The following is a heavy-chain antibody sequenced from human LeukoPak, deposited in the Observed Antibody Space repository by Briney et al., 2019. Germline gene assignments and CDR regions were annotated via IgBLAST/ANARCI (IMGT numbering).Heavy chain of an antibody. CDR2: ISYDGSNK. D-gene: IGHD2-2*01. CDR1: GFTFSSYG. V-gene: IGHV3-30*03. CDR3: ATDGRYCSSTSCYCDYYYYYGMDV. J-gene: IGHJ6*04. Sequence: GGSLRLSCAASGFTFSSYGMHWVRQAPGKGPVWVSVISYDGSNKYYADSVKGRFTISRDNSKNTLYLQMNSLRAEDTAVYYCATDGRYCSSTSCYCDYYYYYGMDVWAKGNTVTVSS.